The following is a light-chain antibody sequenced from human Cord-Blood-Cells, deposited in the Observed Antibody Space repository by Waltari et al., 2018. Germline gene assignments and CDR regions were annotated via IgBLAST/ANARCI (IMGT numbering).Light chain of an antibody. CDR2: DAS. J-gene: IGKJ1*01. CDR1: QDISNY. V-gene: IGKV1-33*01. Sequence: DIQMTQSPSSLSASVGDRVTITCQASQDISNYLNWYQQKPGKAPKLLIYDASNLETGVPSRFSGSGSGTDLTFTISSLQPEDIATYYCQRYDNGLMGTFGEGTKVEIE. CDR3: QRYDNGLMGT.